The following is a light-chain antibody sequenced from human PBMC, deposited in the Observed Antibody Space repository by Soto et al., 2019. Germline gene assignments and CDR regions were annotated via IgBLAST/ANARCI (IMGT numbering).Light chain of an antibody. CDR3: FSFTSTNTWV. Sequence: QSALTQPASLSGSPGQSITISCTGTSSDIGAYDYVSWFQQHPGKAPKLMISEVNNRPSGVSNRFSGSKSGNTAYLTISGLQVEDEAEYFCFSFTSTNTWVFGGGTKLTVL. CDR1: SSDIGAYDY. J-gene: IGLJ3*02. CDR2: EVN. V-gene: IGLV2-14*01.